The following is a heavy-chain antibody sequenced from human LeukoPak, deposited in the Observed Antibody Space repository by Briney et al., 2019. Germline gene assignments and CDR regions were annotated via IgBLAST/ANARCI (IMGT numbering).Heavy chain of an antibody. D-gene: IGHD5-24*01. CDR3: ARPRGNVEMATIPFDY. CDR1: GFTFTSDG. J-gene: IGHJ4*02. Sequence: GGSLRLSCALSGFTFTSDGMDWVRHAPGKGREWVSSISSSVIYTYYADSLKGGSTTSRDNARNSLYLQMNSQRAEDTAVYYCARPRGNVEMATIPFDYWGQGTVVTVSS. V-gene: IGHV3-21*01. CDR2: ISSSVIYT.